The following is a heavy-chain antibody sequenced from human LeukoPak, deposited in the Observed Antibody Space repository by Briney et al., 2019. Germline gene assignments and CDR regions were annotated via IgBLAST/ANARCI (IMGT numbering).Heavy chain of an antibody. J-gene: IGHJ4*02. CDR1: DFNFRSNW. Sequence: GGSLRLSCVASDFNFRSNWMDWVRQAPGKGLEWVANKKGDGSEKNYVDSVKGRFSISRDNAKNSLYLEMNSLRAEDTGVYYCAKEGDWNLDYWGQGALVTVSS. V-gene: IGHV3-7*04. CDR3: AKEGDWNLDY. D-gene: IGHD1-1*01. CDR2: KKGDGSEK.